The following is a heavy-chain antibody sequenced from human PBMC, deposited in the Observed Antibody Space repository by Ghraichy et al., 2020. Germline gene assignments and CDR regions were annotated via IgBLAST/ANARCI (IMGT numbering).Heavy chain of an antibody. CDR3: VGNWNDVFAFDI. Sequence: GGSLRLSCAASGFTVSSNYMSWVRQAPGKGLEWVSVIYSGGSTYYADSVKGRFTISRDNSKNTLYLQMNSLRAEDTAVYYCVGNWNDVFAFDIWGQGTMVTVSS. J-gene: IGHJ3*02. V-gene: IGHV3-66*01. D-gene: IGHD1-20*01. CDR2: IYSGGST. CDR1: GFTVSSNY.